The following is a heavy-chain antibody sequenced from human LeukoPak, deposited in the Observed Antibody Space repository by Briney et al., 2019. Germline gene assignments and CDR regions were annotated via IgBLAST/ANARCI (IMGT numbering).Heavy chain of an antibody. D-gene: IGHD3-10*01. Sequence: GGSLRLSPVPPGFSFSSYSMNRVRPTPGERLWRVSPISSSSSYIYYADSVKGRFTISRDNAKNSLYLQMNSLSAEDTAVHYCVRAHHPGGWFDPWGQRTLVTVSS. CDR1: GFSFSSYS. J-gene: IGHJ5*02. CDR2: ISSSSSYI. V-gene: IGHV3-21*01. CDR3: VRAHHPGGWFDP.